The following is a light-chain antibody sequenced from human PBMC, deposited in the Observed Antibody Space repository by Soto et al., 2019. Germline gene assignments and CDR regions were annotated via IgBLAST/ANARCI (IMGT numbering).Light chain of an antibody. CDR1: SSDVGRSNY. CDR3: SSYADNNGLV. V-gene: IGLV2-8*01. J-gene: IGLJ2*01. Sequence: QSVLTQPPSASGSPGQSVTISCTGTSSDVGRSNYVSWYQHHPGKAPKLMIHEANKRPSGVPDRFSGSKSGNTASLTVSGLQAEDEADYYCSSYADNNGLVFGGGTQLTVL. CDR2: EAN.